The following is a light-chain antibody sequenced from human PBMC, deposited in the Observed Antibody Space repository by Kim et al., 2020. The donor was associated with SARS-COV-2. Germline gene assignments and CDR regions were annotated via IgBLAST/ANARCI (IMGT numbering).Light chain of an antibody. V-gene: IGKV3-20*01. J-gene: IGKJ3*01. Sequence: EIVLAQSPGTLSVSPGERVILSCRASQTVSSNQLAWYQHKPGQAPRLLIFDAYARATGIPDRFSGSGSGTDFTLTISRLEPEDFAVYFCQKYADSLLTFGPGTKVDIK. CDR3: QKYADSLLT. CDR2: DAY. CDR1: QTVSSNQ.